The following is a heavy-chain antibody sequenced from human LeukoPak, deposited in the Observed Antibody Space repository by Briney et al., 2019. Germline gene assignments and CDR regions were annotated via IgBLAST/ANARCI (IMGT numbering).Heavy chain of an antibody. CDR3: AKDESGSYFDY. J-gene: IGHJ4*02. Sequence: GGSLRLSCAASGFTFSSYGMHWVRQAPGKGLEWVSTISGSGGSTYYADSVKGRFTISRDNSKNTLYLQMNSLRAEDTAVYYCAKDESGSYFDYWGQGTLVTVSS. V-gene: IGHV3-23*01. CDR2: ISGSGGST. CDR1: GFTFSSYG. D-gene: IGHD1-26*01.